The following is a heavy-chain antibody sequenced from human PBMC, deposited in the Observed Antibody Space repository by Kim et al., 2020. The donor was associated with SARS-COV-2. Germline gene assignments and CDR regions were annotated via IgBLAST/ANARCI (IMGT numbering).Heavy chain of an antibody. J-gene: IGHJ1*01. CDR1: GFTFSSYW. CDR2: IKQDGSEK. Sequence: GGSLRLSCAASGFTFSSYWMSWVRQAPGKGLEWVANIKQDGSEKYYVDSVKGRFTISRDNAKNSLYLQMNSLRAEDTAVYYCAREGYSSGWYPSAEYFQHWGQGTLVTVSS. V-gene: IGHV3-7*01. D-gene: IGHD6-19*01. CDR3: AREGYSSGWYPSAEYFQH.